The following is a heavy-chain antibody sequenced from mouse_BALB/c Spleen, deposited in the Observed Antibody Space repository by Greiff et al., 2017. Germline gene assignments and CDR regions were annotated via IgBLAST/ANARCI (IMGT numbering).Heavy chain of an antibody. V-gene: IGHV1S135*01. J-gene: IGHJ3*01. CDR3: ARPSYYGNYWFAY. Sequence: VQLKQSGPELVKPGASVKVSCKASGYAFTSYNMYWVKQSHGKSLEWIGYIDPYNGGTSYNQKFKGKATLTVDKSSSTVYMHLNSLTSEDSAVYYCARPSYYGNYWFAYWGQGTLVTVSA. CDR1: GYAFTSYN. D-gene: IGHD2-10*01. CDR2: IDPYNGGT.